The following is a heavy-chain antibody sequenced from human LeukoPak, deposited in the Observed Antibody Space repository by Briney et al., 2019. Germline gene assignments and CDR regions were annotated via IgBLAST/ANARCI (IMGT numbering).Heavy chain of an antibody. Sequence: SETLSLTCAVSGYSISSGYYWGWIRPPPGKGLEWIGSIYHSGSTYYNPSLKSRVTISVDTSKNQFSLKLSSVTAADTAVYYCARVPNLNSNYIDYWGQGTLVTVSS. D-gene: IGHD4-11*01. V-gene: IGHV4-38-2*01. CDR3: ARVPNLNSNYIDY. J-gene: IGHJ4*02. CDR2: IYHSGST. CDR1: GYSISSGYY.